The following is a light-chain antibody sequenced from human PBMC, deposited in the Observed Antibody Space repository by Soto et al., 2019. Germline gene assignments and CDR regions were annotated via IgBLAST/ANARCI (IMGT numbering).Light chain of an antibody. V-gene: IGKV3-20*01. CDR1: QSVSNNY. CDR2: GAS. Sequence: DTALEQTPGTPSFAPREIAALSFRASQSVSNNYLAWYQQKPGQAPRLLIYGASNRATGIPDRFSGSGSGTDFTLTISRLEPEDFAVYYCQQYGSSGTFGQGTKVDIK. CDR3: QQYGSSGT. J-gene: IGKJ1*01.